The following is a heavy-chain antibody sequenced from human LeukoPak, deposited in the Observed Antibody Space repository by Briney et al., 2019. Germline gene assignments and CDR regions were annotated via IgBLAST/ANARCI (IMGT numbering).Heavy chain of an antibody. D-gene: IGHD1/OR15-1a*01. Sequence: PSETLSLTCTVSGGSISSYYWSWIRQPPGKGLEWIGYIYYSGSTYYNPSLKSRVTISVDTSKNQFSLKLSSVTAADTAVYYCARTTWYFDLWGRGTLVTVSS. V-gene: IGHV4-59*04. CDR1: GGSISSYY. CDR2: IYYSGST. CDR3: ARTTWYFDL. J-gene: IGHJ2*01.